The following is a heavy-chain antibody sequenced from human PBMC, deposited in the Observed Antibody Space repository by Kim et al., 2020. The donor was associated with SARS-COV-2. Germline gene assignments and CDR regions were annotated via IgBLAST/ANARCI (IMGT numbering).Heavy chain of an antibody. CDR1: GFSFGNYD. Sequence: GGSLRLSCVGSGFSFGNYDMNWVRQAPGKGLEWVSGIRGNGRTAFYAASVEGRFTISRDNSKDTVCLQMNTLRDQDTAVYYCAKGPHTNSWSYYFDRWGQGALVAVAS. V-gene: IGHV3-23*01. J-gene: IGHJ4*02. CDR2: IRGNGRTA. D-gene: IGHD1-1*01. CDR3: AKGPHTNSWSYYFDR.